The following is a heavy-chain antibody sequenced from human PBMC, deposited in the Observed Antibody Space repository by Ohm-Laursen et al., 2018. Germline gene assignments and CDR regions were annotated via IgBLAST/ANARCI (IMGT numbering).Heavy chain of an antibody. V-gene: IGHV3-30*18. CDR3: AKIPYYDSSGYTIFDY. CDR2: ISYDGSNK. J-gene: IGHJ4*02. D-gene: IGHD3-22*01. Sequence: SSLRLSCTASGFTFSSYGMHWVRQAPGKGLEWVAVISYDGSNKYYADSVKGRFTISRDNSKNSLYLQMNSLRAEDTAVYYCAKIPYYDSSGYTIFDYWGQGTLVTVSS. CDR1: GFTFSSYG.